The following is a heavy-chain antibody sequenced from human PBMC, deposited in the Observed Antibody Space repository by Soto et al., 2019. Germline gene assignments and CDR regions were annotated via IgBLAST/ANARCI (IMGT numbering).Heavy chain of an antibody. CDR3: AKDGYCTNGVCYSGY. Sequence: GGSLRLSCAASGFTFDDYAMHWVRQAQGKGLEWVSGISWNSGSIGYADSVKGRFTISRDNAKNSLYLQMNSLRAEDTALYYCAKDGYCTNGVCYSGYWGQGTLVTVSS. CDR1: GFTFDDYA. D-gene: IGHD2-8*01. J-gene: IGHJ4*02. CDR2: ISWNSGSI. V-gene: IGHV3-9*01.